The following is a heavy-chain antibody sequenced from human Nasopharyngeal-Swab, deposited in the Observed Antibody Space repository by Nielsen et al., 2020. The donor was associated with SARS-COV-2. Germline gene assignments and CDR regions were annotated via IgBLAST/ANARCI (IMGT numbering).Heavy chain of an antibody. CDR1: GFTFSSYE. D-gene: IGHD4-17*01. J-gene: IGHJ6*02. V-gene: IGHV3-48*03. CDR3: ARDYGDYERMQYYYYYGMDV. Sequence: GESLKISCAASGFTFSSYEMNWVRQAPGKGLEWVSYISSSGSTIYYAGSVKGRFTISRDNAKNSLYLQMNSLRAEDTAVYYCARDYGDYERMQYYYYYGMDVWGQGTTVTVSS. CDR2: ISSSGSTI.